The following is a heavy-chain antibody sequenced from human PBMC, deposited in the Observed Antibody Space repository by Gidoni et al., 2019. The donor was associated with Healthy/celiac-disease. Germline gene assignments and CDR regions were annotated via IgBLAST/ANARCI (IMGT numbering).Heavy chain of an antibody. CDR2: IYYSGST. J-gene: IGHJ3*02. Sequence: QVQLQESGPGLVKPSQTLSLTCTVPGGSISSGDYYWSWIRQPPGKGLEWIGYIYYSGSTYYNPSLKSRVTISVDTSKNQFSLKLSSVTAADTAVYYCARVPEAAAGTNDAFDIWGQGTMVTVSS. CDR1: GGSISSGDYY. CDR3: ARVPEAAAGTNDAFDI. V-gene: IGHV4-30-4*01. D-gene: IGHD6-13*01.